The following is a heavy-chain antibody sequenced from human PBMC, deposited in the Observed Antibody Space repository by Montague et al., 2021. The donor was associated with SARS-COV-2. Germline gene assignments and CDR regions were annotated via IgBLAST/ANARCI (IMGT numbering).Heavy chain of an antibody. CDR1: GGSISSGDYY. D-gene: IGHD3-10*01. CDR2: IYYSGST. V-gene: IGHV4-31*03. J-gene: IGHJ5*02. Sequence: TLSLTSTVSGGSISSGDYYWSWIRQHPGKGLEWIGYIYYSGSTYYNPSLKSRVTISVDTSKNQFSLKLSSVTAADTAVYYCARARRGSGSGSYFDILVNWFDPWGQGTLVTVSS. CDR3: ARARRGSGSGSYFDILVNWFDP.